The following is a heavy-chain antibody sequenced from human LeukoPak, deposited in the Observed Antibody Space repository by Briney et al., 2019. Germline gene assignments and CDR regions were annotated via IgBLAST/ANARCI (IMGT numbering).Heavy chain of an antibody. CDR3: ARVTSLEGMDV. CDR1: GYTFTGYY. D-gene: IGHD1-1*01. Sequence: ASVKVSCKASGYTFTGYYMHWVRQAPGQGLEWMGWINPNSGGTNYAQKFQGRVTRTRDTSTSTVYMELSSLRSEDTAVYYCARVTSLEGMDVWGQGTTVTVSS. V-gene: IGHV1-2*02. J-gene: IGHJ6*02. CDR2: INPNSGGT.